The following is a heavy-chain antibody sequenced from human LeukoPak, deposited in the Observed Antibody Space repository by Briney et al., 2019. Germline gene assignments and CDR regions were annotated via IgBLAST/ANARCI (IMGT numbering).Heavy chain of an antibody. J-gene: IGHJ4*02. CDR2: ISYDGSNK. D-gene: IGHD1-26*01. CDR3: AKDRDHSGELGIDD. Sequence: GSLRLSCAASGFTFSYYGMHWVRQAPGKGLEWVAVISYDGSNKYYADSVKGRLTISRDNSKNTLYVQMNSLRAEDTAVYYCAKDRDHSGELGIDDWGQGTLVTVSS. V-gene: IGHV3-30*18. CDR1: GFTFSYYG.